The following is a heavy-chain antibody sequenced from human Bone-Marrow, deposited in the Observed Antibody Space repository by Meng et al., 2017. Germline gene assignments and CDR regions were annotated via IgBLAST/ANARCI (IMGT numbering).Heavy chain of an antibody. CDR2: VYHRGDT. Sequence: QLQLQESGPGLVKPSQTLSLTCTVSGGSIISGGYYWSWIRQPPGKGLEWIGEVYHRGDTNYNPSLKSRVDISVDKSKNQFYLSLFSVTAADTAVYYCGRDQGRELINHWGQGTLVTVSS. J-gene: IGHJ4*02. V-gene: IGHV4-30-2*01. CDR3: GRDQGRELINH. CDR1: GGSIISGGYY. D-gene: IGHD1-7*01.